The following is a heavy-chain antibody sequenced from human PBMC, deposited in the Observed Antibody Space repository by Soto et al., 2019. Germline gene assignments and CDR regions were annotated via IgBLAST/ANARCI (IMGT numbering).Heavy chain of an antibody. D-gene: IGHD3-22*01. CDR2: IIPIFGTA. V-gene: IGHV1-69*01. Sequence: QVQLVQSGAEVKKPGSSVKVSCKASRGTFSSYAISWVRQAPGQGLEWMGGIIPIFGTANYAQKFQGRVTVTADESTRTAYMELSSLRSEDTAVYYCTRDRGRRYYDGRGYYYSAYWGQGTLVTVSS. CDR1: RGTFSSYA. CDR3: TRDRGRRYYDGRGYYYSAY. J-gene: IGHJ4*02.